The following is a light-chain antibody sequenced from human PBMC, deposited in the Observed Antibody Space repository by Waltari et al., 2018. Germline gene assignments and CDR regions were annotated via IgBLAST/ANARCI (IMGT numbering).Light chain of an antibody. CDR1: RSNIRNNA. J-gene: IGLJ2*01. Sequence: QSVLTQPPSVSEAPRKRVPISCSGSRSNIRNNAVSWYQQLPEKAPKLLTYYDDVLPAGVSDRFPGAKSGTSASLASSGLRSDDEADYYCAVWDDSLNGVVFGGGTKLTVL. CDR2: YDD. CDR3: AVWDDSLNGVV. V-gene: IGLV1-36*01.